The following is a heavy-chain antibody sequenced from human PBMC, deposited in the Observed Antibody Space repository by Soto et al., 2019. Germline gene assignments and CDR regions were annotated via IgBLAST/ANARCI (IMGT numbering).Heavy chain of an antibody. J-gene: IGHJ4*02. Sequence: GGSLILSCAAYGLTFRSGGMHWVRQAPGKGLVWVSRINTDGSVAMYVDSVKGRFTISRDNAKNTLYLHMNSLRAEDTAVYYCARDRYSSSWYGIMDFWGQGTLVTVSS. CDR3: ARDRYSSSWYGIMDF. V-gene: IGHV3-74*03. CDR1: GLTFRSGG. CDR2: INTDGSVA. D-gene: IGHD6-13*01.